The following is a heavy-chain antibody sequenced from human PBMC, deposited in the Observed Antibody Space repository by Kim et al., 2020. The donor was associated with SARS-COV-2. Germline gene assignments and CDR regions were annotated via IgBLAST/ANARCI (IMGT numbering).Heavy chain of an antibody. V-gene: IGHV1-18*01. Sequence: QKLQGRVNMTTDTSTSTAYMELRSLRSDDTAVYYCARGYYGSGSYHHFDYWGQGTLVTVSS. CDR3: ARGYYGSGSYHHFDY. J-gene: IGHJ4*02. D-gene: IGHD3-10*01.